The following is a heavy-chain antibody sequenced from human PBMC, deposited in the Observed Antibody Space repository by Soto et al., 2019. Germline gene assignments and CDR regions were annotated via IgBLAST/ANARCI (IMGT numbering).Heavy chain of an antibody. D-gene: IGHD3-16*01. CDR1: GGTFSSYT. Sequence: QVQLVQSGAEVKKPGSSVKVSCTASGGTFSSYTISWVRQAPGQGLEWVGRIIHILGIANYAQKFQGTVTITADKSTCTADRELSSLRSEDTAVYYCARDRRDVTDDNWFDPWGQGTLVTVSS. CDR2: IIHILGIA. V-gene: IGHV1-69*08. CDR3: ARDRRDVTDDNWFDP. J-gene: IGHJ5*02.